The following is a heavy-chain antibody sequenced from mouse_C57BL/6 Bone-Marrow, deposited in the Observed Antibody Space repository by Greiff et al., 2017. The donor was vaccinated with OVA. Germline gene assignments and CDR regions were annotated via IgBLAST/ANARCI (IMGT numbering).Heavy chain of an antibody. D-gene: IGHD2-5*01. CDR2: IRSKSSNYAT. CDR1: GFTFNTYA. CDR3: VRDYSNFYWYFDV. Sequence: EAGGGLVQPKGSLKLPCAASGFTFNTYAMHWVRQAPGKGLEWAARIRSKSSNYATYYADSVKDRFTISRDDSQSMLYLQMNNLKTEDAAMYYCVRDYSNFYWYFDVWGTGTTVTVSS. V-gene: IGHV10-3*01. J-gene: IGHJ1*03.